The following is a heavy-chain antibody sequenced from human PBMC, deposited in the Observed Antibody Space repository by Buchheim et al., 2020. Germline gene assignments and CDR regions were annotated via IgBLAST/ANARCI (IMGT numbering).Heavy chain of an antibody. J-gene: IGHJ4*02. V-gene: IGHV3-30-3*01. CDR3: AGDYGGNHLFDY. D-gene: IGHD4-23*01. Sequence: QVQLVESGGGVVQPGRSLRLSCAASGFTFSSYAMHWVRQAPGKGLEWVAVISYDGSNKYYADSVKGRFTISRDTSKNTLYLQMNSLRAEDTAVYYCAGDYGGNHLFDYWGQGTL. CDR1: GFTFSSYA. CDR2: ISYDGSNK.